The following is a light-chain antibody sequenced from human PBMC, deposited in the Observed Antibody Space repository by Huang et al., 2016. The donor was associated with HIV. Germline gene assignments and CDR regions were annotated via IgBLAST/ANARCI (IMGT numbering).Light chain of an antibody. CDR1: QRVSSSY. CDR3: QQYGSSPIT. CDR2: DAS. Sequence: EIVLTQSPATLSLSPGERATLSCGASQRVSSSYLAWYQQKPGLAPRLLIYDASSSATGIPDRFSGSGSGTDFTLTSSRLEPEDFAVYYCQQYGSSPITFGQGTRLEIK. V-gene: IGKV3D-20*01. J-gene: IGKJ5*01.